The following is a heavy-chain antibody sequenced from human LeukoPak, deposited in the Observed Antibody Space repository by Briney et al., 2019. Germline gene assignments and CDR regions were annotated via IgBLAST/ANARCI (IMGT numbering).Heavy chain of an antibody. J-gene: IGHJ4*02. Sequence: GGYLRFYSAAAGFTNSSYWMSWVRQAPGKGLEWVANIKQDGSEKYYVDSVKGRFTISRDNAKSSLYLQMNSLRAEDTAVYYCARTSSQNWFDYWGQGTLVTVSS. D-gene: IGHD1-1*01. CDR3: ARTSSQNWFDY. CDR1: GFTNSSYW. CDR2: IKQDGSEK. V-gene: IGHV3-7*01.